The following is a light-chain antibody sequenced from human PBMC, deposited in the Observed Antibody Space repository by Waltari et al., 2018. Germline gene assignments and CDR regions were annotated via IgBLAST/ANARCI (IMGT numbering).Light chain of an antibody. J-gene: IGKJ2*03. CDR1: QSVGRF. CDR2: DAS. Sequence: EIVLTQSPATLSLSPGERATLSCRASQSVGRFLAWYQQKPGQAPRLPIYDASNRATGIPDRFSASGSGRDFTLTLSSLEPEDFAVYFCQQRSTWPYSFGQGTRLEIK. CDR3: QQRSTWPYS. V-gene: IGKV3-11*02.